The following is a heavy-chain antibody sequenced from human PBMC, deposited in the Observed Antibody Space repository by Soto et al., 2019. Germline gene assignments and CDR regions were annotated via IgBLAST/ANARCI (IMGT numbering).Heavy chain of an antibody. D-gene: IGHD6-13*01. Sequence: SETLSLTCTVSGGSISSYYWSWVRQPPGKGLEWIGYIYYSGSTNYNPSLKSRVTISVDTSKNQFSLKLSSVTAADTAVYYCARGSPSSWYNYYGMDVWGQGTTVTVSS. V-gene: IGHV4-59*01. J-gene: IGHJ6*02. CDR1: GGSISSYY. CDR3: ARGSPSSWYNYYGMDV. CDR2: IYYSGST.